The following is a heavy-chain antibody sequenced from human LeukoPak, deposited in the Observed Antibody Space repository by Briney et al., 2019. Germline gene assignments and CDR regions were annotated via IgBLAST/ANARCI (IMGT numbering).Heavy chain of an antibody. CDR2: INDRGSI. Sequence: SGTLSLTSAVYGGSSTGYSWTWIRHPPGEGLGWIGEINDRGSINYDPTLEGRVTIPVDTSKNQFSLKLTSVTAADTAVYYCARGRRWWGQGTLVTVSS. D-gene: IGHD5-24*01. CDR3: ARGRRW. J-gene: IGHJ4*02. V-gene: IGHV4-34*01. CDR1: GGSSTGYS.